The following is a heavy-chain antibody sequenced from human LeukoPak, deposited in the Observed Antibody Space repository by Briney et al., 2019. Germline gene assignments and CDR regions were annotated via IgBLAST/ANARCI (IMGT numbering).Heavy chain of an antibody. CDR1: GFTFSRYA. D-gene: IGHD1-26*01. CDR3: ARYIVGATASFDY. CDR2: ISRGGDST. Sequence: GGSLRLSCAASGFTFSRYAMSWVRQAPGKGLEWVSAISRGGDSTYYADSVKGRFTISRDNSKNMLYLKVNSLRADDTAVYYCARYIVGATASFDYWGQGTLVTVSS. J-gene: IGHJ4*02. V-gene: IGHV3-23*01.